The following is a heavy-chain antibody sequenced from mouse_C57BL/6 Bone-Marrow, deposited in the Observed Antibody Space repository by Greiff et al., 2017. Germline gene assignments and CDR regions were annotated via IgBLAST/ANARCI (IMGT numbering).Heavy chain of an antibody. V-gene: IGHV1-7*01. CDR2: INPSRGYT. D-gene: IGHD1-1*01. CDR3: TRSSLDCCGSSSVGY. Sequence: VQLQQSGAELAKPGASVKLSCKASGYTFTSYWMHWVKQRPGQGLEWIGYINPSRGYTKYNQKFKDKATLTADKSSSTAYMQLSRLIYEDSAVYYCTRSSLDCCGSSSVGYWGQGTTVTVSS. J-gene: IGHJ2*01. CDR1: GYTFTSYW.